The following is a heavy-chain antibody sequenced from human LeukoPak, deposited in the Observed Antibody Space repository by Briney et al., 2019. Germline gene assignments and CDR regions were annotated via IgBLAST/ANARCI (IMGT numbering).Heavy chain of an antibody. CDR1: GYTFTGYY. CDR3: APGPMIRGVPYFDY. V-gene: IGHV1-2*02. CDR2: INPNTGGT. D-gene: IGHD3-10*01. J-gene: IGHJ4*02. Sequence: ASVKVSCKASGYTFTGYYMHWVRQAPGQGLEWMGWINPNTGGTNYAQKFQGRVTMTRDTSISTAYMELSRLRSDDTAVYYCAPGPMIRGVPYFDYWGQGTLVTVSP.